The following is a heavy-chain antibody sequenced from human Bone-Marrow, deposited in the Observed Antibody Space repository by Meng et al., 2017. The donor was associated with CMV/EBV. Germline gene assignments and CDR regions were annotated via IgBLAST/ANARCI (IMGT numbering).Heavy chain of an antibody. Sequence: ASVKVSCKTSGYTFTNYVINWVRQAPGQGLEWVGWISTDNGNTNSARKLKGRVTMTRDTFTSTAYMELTSLTSDDTAVYYCSRVLYSGSFIPGGADYWGQGTLVTVSS. CDR3: SRVLYSGSFIPGGADY. CDR2: ISTDNGNT. J-gene: IGHJ4*02. V-gene: IGHV1-18*01. CDR1: GYTFTNYV. D-gene: IGHD1-26*01.